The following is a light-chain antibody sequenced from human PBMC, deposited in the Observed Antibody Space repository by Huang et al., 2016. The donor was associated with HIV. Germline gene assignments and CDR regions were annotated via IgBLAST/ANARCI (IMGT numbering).Light chain of an antibody. CDR3: MQAIQIPT. V-gene: IGKV2-28*01. Sequence: DIVMTQSPLSLPVTPGEPASISCRSSQSLLHRNGYNYLDWYLQKPEQSPQLLIYLGSNRASGVPDRFSGSGSGTDFTLKISRVEAEDVGIYYCMQAIQIPTFGPGTKVDIK. CDR1: QSLLHRNGYNY. J-gene: IGKJ3*01. CDR2: LGS.